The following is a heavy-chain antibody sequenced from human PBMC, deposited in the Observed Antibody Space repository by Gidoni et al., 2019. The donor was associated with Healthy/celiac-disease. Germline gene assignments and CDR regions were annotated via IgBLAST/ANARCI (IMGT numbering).Heavy chain of an antibody. CDR3: ARDWAVDCSSTSCYKGYYYYGMDV. J-gene: IGHJ6*02. CDR2: IYYSGST. Sequence: QVQLQESGPGLVTPSPTLSLTCTVSGGSISSGGYSWSWIRQHPGKGLAWIGYIYYSGSTYYNPPLKSRVTISVDTSKNQFSLKLSSVTAADTAVYYCARDWAVDCSSTSCYKGYYYYGMDVWGQGTTVTVSS. V-gene: IGHV4-31*03. CDR1: GGSISSGGYS. D-gene: IGHD2-2*02.